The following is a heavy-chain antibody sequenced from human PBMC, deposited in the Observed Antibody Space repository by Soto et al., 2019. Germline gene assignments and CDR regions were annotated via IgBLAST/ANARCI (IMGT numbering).Heavy chain of an antibody. V-gene: IGHV3-73*01. CDR3: ARRDASGNRAFDI. CDR2: IRDKGNNYAT. Sequence: EVQLVESGGGLVQPGGSLKLSCAASGFTFSGSAIHWVRQASGKGLEWVARIRDKGNNYATAYAASVKGRFTISSADSRNTALMQMNRLSTEDTAVYEYARRDASGNRAFDIWGQGTMVTVSS. D-gene: IGHD3-10*01. J-gene: IGHJ3*02. CDR1: GFTFSGSA.